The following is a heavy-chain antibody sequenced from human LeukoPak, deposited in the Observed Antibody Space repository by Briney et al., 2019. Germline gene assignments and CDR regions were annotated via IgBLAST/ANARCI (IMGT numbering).Heavy chain of an antibody. Sequence: PSETLSLTCTVSGGSISSYSWGWIRQPPGKGLEWIGSIYYSGSTYYNPSLKSRVTISVDTSKNQFSLKLSSVTAADTAVYYCARHREGYDSSGYSDYWGQGTLVTVSS. CDR1: GGSISSYS. J-gene: IGHJ4*02. D-gene: IGHD3-22*01. CDR2: IYYSGST. CDR3: ARHREGYDSSGYSDY. V-gene: IGHV4-39*01.